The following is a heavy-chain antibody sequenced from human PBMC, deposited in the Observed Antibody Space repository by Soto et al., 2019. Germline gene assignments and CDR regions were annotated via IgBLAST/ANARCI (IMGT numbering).Heavy chain of an antibody. CDR3: ARAFTGNCSSTSCYNKANYYYYGMDV. V-gene: IGHV3-30-3*01. CDR2: ISYDGSNK. Sequence: GGSLRLSCAASGFTFSSYAMHWVRQAPGKGLEWVAVISYDGSNKYYADSVKGRFTISRDNSKNTLYLQMNSLSAEDTAVYYSARAFTGNCSSTSCYNKANYYYYGMDVWGQGTRVTVA. D-gene: IGHD2-2*02. CDR1: GFTFSSYA. J-gene: IGHJ6*02.